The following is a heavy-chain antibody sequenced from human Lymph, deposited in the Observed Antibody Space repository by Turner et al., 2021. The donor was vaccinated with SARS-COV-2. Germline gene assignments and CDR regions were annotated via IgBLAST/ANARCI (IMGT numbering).Heavy chain of an antibody. CDR1: GFTFSSYA. CDR3: AKNEMALIVVVITLFDY. Sequence: VQLVESGGGVVQPGRSLRLSCAASGFTFSSYAMSWVRQAPGKGLEWVSSISGGGGSTYYADSVKGRFTISRDNSKNTLYLQMNSLRAEDTAVYYCAKNEMALIVVVITLFDYWGQGTLVTVSS. CDR2: ISGGGGST. V-gene: IGHV3-23*04. D-gene: IGHD3-22*01. J-gene: IGHJ4*02.